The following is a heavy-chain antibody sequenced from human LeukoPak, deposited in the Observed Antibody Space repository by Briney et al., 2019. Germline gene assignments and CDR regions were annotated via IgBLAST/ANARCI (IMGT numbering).Heavy chain of an antibody. CDR3: AKHNYDFWSGYGY. D-gene: IGHD3-3*01. V-gene: IGHV3-23*01. CDR1: GFTFSNYA. J-gene: IGHJ4*02. Sequence: GGSLRLSCAASGFTFSNYAMSWVRQAPGQGLEWVSAISGSGGSTYYADSVKGRFTISRDNSKNTLYLQMNSLRAEDTAVYYCAKHNYDFWSGYGYWGQGTLVTVSS. CDR2: ISGSGGST.